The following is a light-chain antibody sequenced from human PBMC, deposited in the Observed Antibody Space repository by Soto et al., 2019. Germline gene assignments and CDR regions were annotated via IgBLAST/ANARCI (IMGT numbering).Light chain of an antibody. CDR1: QSISHW. J-gene: IGKJ1*01. Sequence: DIQMTQSPSALSASVGDRVTITCRASQSISHWLAWYQQKPGRAPKLLIYGTSTLLSGVPSRFSGSGSGTEFTLTITSLQPDDFATYYCQQYNGYSRAFGQGTKVEVK. CDR3: QQYNGYSRA. CDR2: GTS. V-gene: IGKV1-5*01.